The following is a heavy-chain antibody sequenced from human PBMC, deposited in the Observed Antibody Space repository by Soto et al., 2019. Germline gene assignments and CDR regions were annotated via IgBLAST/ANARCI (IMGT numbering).Heavy chain of an antibody. CDR3: ASAYCSGGSCDEGYYYGMDV. CDR2: IIPIFGTA. CDR1: GGTFSSYA. D-gene: IGHD2-15*01. V-gene: IGHV1-69*13. J-gene: IGHJ6*02. Sequence: SVKVSCKASGGTFSSYAISWVRQAPGQGLEWMGGIIPIFGTANYAQKFQGRVTITADESTSTAYMELSSLRSEDTAVYYCASAYCSGGSCDEGYYYGMDVWGQGTTVTVSS.